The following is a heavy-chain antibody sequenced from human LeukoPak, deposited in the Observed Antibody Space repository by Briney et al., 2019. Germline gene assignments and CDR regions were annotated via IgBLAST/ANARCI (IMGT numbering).Heavy chain of an antibody. CDR2: IWHDGSKK. J-gene: IGHJ4*02. Sequence: GGSLRLSCAASGITFSSFGMHWVRQAPGKGLEWVALIWHDGSKKYYADSVKGRFTISRDNSKNTLHLQMNSLRAEDTAVYYCARDDSSGDYYDNFDYWGQGTLVTVSS. D-gene: IGHD3-22*01. V-gene: IGHV3-33*01. CDR1: GITFSSFG. CDR3: ARDDSSGDYYDNFDY.